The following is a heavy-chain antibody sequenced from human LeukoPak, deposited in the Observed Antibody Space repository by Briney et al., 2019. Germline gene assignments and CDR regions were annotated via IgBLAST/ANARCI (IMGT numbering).Heavy chain of an antibody. CDR1: GLTFSNYG. CDR3: AELGITMIGGV. D-gene: IGHD3-10*02. J-gene: IGHJ6*04. CDR2: ISHDGSKM. Sequence: GGSLRLSCAASGLTFSNYGMHWVRQAPGKGLEWVAVISHDGSKMYYADSVKGRFTISRDNAKNSLYLQMNSLRAEDTAVYYCAELGITMIGGVWGKGTTVTISS. V-gene: IGHV3-30*18.